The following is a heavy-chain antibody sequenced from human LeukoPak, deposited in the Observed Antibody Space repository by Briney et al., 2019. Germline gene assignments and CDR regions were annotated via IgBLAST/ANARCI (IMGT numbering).Heavy chain of an antibody. CDR2: FDPEDGET. D-gene: IGHD3-22*01. Sequence: ASVTVSCKVSGYTLTELSMHWVRQAPGKGLEWMGGFDPEDGETIYAQKFQGRVTMTEDTSTDTAYMELSSLRSEDTAVYYCATDYYDSMGGDAFDIWGQGTMVTVSS. CDR1: GYTLTELS. J-gene: IGHJ3*02. CDR3: ATDYYDSMGGDAFDI. V-gene: IGHV1-24*01.